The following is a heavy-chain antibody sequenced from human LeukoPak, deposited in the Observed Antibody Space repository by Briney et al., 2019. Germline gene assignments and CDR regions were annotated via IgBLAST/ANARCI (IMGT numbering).Heavy chain of an antibody. V-gene: IGHV4-34*01. D-gene: IGHD4-17*01. CDR1: GGSFSGYY. CDR2: INHSGST. CDR3: ARESTVIDKGIDY. Sequence: SETLSLTCAVYGGSFSGYYWSWMRKPPGKGLEWIGEINHSGSTNYNPFLKRRVSISVDTSKNQFSLKLSSVTAADTAVYYCARESTVIDKGIDYWGQGTLVTVSS. J-gene: IGHJ4*02.